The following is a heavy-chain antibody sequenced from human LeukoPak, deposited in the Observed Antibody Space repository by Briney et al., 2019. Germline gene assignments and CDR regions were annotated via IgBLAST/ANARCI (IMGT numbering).Heavy chain of an antibody. CDR2: MSSSSSYI. D-gene: IGHD6-6*01. V-gene: IGHV3-21*01. Sequence: GGSLRLSCAASGFTFSSYSMNWVRQAPGKGLEWVSSMSSSSSYIYYADSVKGRFTISRDNAKNSLYLQMNSLRAEDTAVYYCASSQESYYYIDVWGKGTTVTVSS. J-gene: IGHJ6*03. CDR1: GFTFSSYS. CDR3: ASSQESYYYIDV.